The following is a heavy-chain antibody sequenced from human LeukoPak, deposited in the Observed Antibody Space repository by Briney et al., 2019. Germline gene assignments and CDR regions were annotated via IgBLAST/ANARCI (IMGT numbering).Heavy chain of an antibody. CDR1: GGSISSSSYY. CDR3: ARDDYYYDTSGYDFYFDS. J-gene: IGHJ4*02. Sequence: SETLSLTCTVSGGSISSSSYYWGWIRQPPGKGLEWIGSIYYSGSTYYNPSLKSRVTISVHTSKNQFSLKLSSVTAADTAVYYCARDDYYYDTSGYDFYFDSWGQGTLVTVSS. V-gene: IGHV4-39*07. D-gene: IGHD3-22*01. CDR2: IYYSGST.